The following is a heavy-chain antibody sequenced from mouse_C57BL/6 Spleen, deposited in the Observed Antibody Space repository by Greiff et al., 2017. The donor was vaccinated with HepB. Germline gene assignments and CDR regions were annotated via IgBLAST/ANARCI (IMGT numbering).Heavy chain of an antibody. Sequence: EVQLVESEGGLVQPGSSMKLSCTASGFTFSDYYMPWVRQVPEKGLEWVANINYDGSSTYYLDTLKSRFIITRDNAKNILYLQMSSLKSEDTATYYCGRDLRDGGGYFDYWGQGTTLTVSS. V-gene: IGHV5-16*01. CDR2: INYDGSST. J-gene: IGHJ2*01. CDR1: GFTFSDYY. D-gene: IGHD3-3*01. CDR3: GRDLRDGGGYFDY.